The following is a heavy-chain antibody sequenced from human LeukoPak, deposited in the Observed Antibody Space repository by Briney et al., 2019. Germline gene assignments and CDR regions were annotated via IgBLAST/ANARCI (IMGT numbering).Heavy chain of an antibody. CDR2: IWYDGSHQ. CDR1: GFSFSTYG. D-gene: IGHD3-10*01. Sequence: GSSLRLSCAASGFSFSTYGMHWVRQAPGKGLEWVAVIWYDGSHQYYADSVKGRFTISRDMSTNTLYLQMNNLRVDDTALYYCARDLGLKYGSGTYTFDPRGQGTLVIVSP. CDR3: ARDLGLKYGSGTYTFDP. J-gene: IGHJ5*02. V-gene: IGHV3-33*01.